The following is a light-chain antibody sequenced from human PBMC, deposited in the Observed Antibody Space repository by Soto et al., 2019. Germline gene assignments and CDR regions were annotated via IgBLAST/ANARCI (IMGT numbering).Light chain of an antibody. CDR2: EVT. J-gene: IGLJ2*01. Sequence: QSALTQPPSVSGSPGQSITISCTGTSSDVGDYNRVSWYQHHPGKAPKLMIFEVTNRPSGISDRFSGFKSDNTASLTISGLQAEDEADYYCCCFAGSNTYIFGGGTKLTVL. V-gene: IGLV2-23*02. CDR1: SSDVGDYNR. CDR3: CCFAGSNTYI.